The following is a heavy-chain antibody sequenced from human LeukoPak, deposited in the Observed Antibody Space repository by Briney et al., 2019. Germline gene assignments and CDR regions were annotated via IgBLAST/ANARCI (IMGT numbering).Heavy chain of an antibody. Sequence: ASVKVSCKASGYTFNSYGITWVRQAPGQGLEWVGWVLPYSGNTKYAEKLQARVTMATDTSTSTAYMELRSLRSDDTAVYYCARPYDFWSGYRSLHDAFDIWGQGTMVTVSS. J-gene: IGHJ3*02. CDR3: ARPYDFWSGYRSLHDAFDI. V-gene: IGHV1-18*01. D-gene: IGHD3-3*01. CDR2: VLPYSGNT. CDR1: GYTFNSYG.